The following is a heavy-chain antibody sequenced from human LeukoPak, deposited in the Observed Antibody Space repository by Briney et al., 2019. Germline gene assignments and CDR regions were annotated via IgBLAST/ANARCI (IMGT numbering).Heavy chain of an antibody. Sequence: ASVKVSCKVSGYTLTELSMHWVRQAPGKGLEWMGGFDPEDGETIYAQKFQGRVTITADESTSTAYMELSSLRSEDTAVYYCATVLRFLEWLPYDAFDIWGQGTMVTVSS. CDR3: ATVLRFLEWLPYDAFDI. D-gene: IGHD3-3*01. V-gene: IGHV1-24*01. CDR1: GYTLTELS. CDR2: FDPEDGET. J-gene: IGHJ3*02.